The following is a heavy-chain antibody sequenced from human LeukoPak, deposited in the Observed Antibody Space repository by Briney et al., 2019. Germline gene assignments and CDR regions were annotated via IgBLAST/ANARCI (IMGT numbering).Heavy chain of an antibody. J-gene: IGHJ6*03. D-gene: IGHD5-18*01. CDR2: INHGGST. V-gene: IGHV4-34*01. CDR3: AREGYSYGSYYYYYMDV. Sequence: SETLSLTCAVYGGSFSNYYWSWIRQPPGKGLEWIGEINHGGSTNYNPSLKSRVTMSVDTSKNQFSLKLSSVTAADTAVYYCAREGYSYGSYYYYYMDVWGKGTTVTISS. CDR1: GGSFSNYY.